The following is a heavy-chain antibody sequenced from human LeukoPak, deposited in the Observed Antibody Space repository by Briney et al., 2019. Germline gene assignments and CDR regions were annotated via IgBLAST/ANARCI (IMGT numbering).Heavy chain of an antibody. J-gene: IGHJ4*02. Sequence: EASVNLSCKASGYTFSVNNIRWVRHCPGQGLEWMGWINPNTGGTNYAQKFQGRVTMTRDTSISTAYMELSRLKSDDTAVYYCATLAGEHQAAFHYWGQGTLVTVSS. CDR1: GYTFSVNN. CDR2: INPNTGGT. V-gene: IGHV1-2*02. D-gene: IGHD6-13*01. CDR3: ATLAGEHQAAFHY.